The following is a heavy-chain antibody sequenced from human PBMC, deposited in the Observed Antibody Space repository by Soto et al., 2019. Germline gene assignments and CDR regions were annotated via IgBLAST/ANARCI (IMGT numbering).Heavy chain of an antibody. CDR3: ARGRYYGDYDHYYGMDV. V-gene: IGHV1-18*01. CDR1: GYTFTSYG. Sequence: QVQLVQSGAEVKKPGASVKVSCKASGYTFTSYGISWVRQAPGQGLEWMGWISAYNGNTNYAQKLQGRVTMTTDTSTSTAYMGLRSLRSDDTAVYYCARGRYYGDYDHYYGMDVWGQGTTVTVSS. CDR2: ISAYNGNT. J-gene: IGHJ6*02. D-gene: IGHD4-17*01.